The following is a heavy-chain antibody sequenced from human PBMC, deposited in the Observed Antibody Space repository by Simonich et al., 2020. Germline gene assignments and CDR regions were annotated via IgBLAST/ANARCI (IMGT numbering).Heavy chain of an antibody. CDR3: ARHLQLGPFDY. J-gene: IGHJ4*02. CDR1: GGSFSGYY. Sequence: QVQLQQWGAGLLKPSETLSLTCAVYGGSFSGYYWSWIRQPPGKGLEWIGETIKSGRTNSNPSLKSRVTISVDTSKNQFSLKLSSVTAADTAVYYCARHLQLGPFDYWGQGTLVTVSS. D-gene: IGHD1-1*01. V-gene: IGHV4-34*12. CDR2: TIKSGRT.